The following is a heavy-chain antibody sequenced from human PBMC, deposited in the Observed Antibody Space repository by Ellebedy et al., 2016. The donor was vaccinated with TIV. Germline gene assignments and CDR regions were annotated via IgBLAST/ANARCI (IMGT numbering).Heavy chain of an antibody. Sequence: GSLRLSCTVSGGSMSSYYWSWIRQPPGKGLEWIGYIYYPGSTNYNPSLKSRVTISVDTPKNHFSLRLSSVTAADTAVYYCARAAYDRTSFLFDNWGQGNLVTVSS. CDR2: IYYPGST. V-gene: IGHV4-59*01. J-gene: IGHJ4*02. CDR3: ARAAYDRTSFLFDN. D-gene: IGHD3-22*01. CDR1: GGSMSSYY.